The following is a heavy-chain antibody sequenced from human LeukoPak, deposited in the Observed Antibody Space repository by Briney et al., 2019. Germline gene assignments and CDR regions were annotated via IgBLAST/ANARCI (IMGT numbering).Heavy chain of an antibody. Sequence: GGSLRLSCAASGFISINYWMYCVRQAPGKGLVWVSRINSDGSSTIYADSVKGRFTISRDNAKNTLYLQMNSLRVEDTAVYYCARVGLYRSGLFDPWGQGTLVTVSS. D-gene: IGHD6-19*01. CDR1: GFISINYW. J-gene: IGHJ5*02. V-gene: IGHV3-74*01. CDR2: INSDGSST. CDR3: ARVGLYRSGLFDP.